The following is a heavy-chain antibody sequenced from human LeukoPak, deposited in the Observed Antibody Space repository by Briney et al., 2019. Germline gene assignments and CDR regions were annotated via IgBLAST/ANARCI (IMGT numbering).Heavy chain of an antibody. Sequence: GGSLRLSCAASGIIFSNYWMHWVRQAPGKGLVWVSRINRDGSSTSYADSVKGRFTISRDNAKNTLYLQMNSLRAEDTAVYYCARGGGHSYGSFDYWGQGTLVTVSS. CDR3: ARGGGHSYGSFDY. CDR2: INRDGSST. J-gene: IGHJ4*02. CDR1: GIIFSNYW. D-gene: IGHD5-18*01. V-gene: IGHV3-74*01.